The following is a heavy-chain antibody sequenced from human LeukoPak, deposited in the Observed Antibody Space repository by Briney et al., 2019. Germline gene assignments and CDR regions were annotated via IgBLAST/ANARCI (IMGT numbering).Heavy chain of an antibody. Sequence: ASVKVSCKASGYTFTGYYMHWVRPAPGQGLEWMGWINPNSGGTNYAQKFQGWVTMTRDTSISTAYMELSRLRSDDTAVYYCARAGREQQLVLFDYWGQGTLVTVSS. CDR2: INPNSGGT. J-gene: IGHJ4*02. V-gene: IGHV1-2*04. CDR1: GYTFTGYY. D-gene: IGHD6-13*01. CDR3: ARAGREQQLVLFDY.